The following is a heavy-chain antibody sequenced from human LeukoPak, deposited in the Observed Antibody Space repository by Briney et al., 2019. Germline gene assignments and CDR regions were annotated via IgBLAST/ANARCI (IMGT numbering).Heavy chain of an antibody. D-gene: IGHD2-15*01. J-gene: IGHJ3*02. CDR3: ARTQGEELLDAFDI. CDR2: INHSEST. V-gene: IGHV4-34*01. CDR1: GGSFSGYY. Sequence: SETLSLTCAVYGGSFSGYYWSWIRQPPGKGLEWIGEINHSESTNYNPSLKSRVSISVDTSKNQFSLKLSSVTAAETAVYYCARTQGEELLDAFDIWGEGTMVTVSS.